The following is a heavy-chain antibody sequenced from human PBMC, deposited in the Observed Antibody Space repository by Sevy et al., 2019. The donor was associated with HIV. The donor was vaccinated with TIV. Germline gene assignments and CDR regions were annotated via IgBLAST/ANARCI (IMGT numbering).Heavy chain of an antibody. CDR2: ITPFFRTA. Sequence: ASVKVSCKTSGGTFDTYSISWLRQAHGQGLEWMGGITPFFRTANYAQKFQGRVTITADESTGKAYMELSSLRSEDSAVYYCAGDRDITFGGGDAFDIWGQGTMVTVS. V-gene: IGHV1-69*13. J-gene: IGHJ3*02. CDR3: AGDRDITFGGGDAFDI. CDR1: GGTFDTYS. D-gene: IGHD3-16*01.